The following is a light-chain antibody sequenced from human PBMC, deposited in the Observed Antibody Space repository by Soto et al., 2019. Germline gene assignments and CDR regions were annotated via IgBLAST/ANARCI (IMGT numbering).Light chain of an antibody. J-gene: IGKJ4*01. Sequence: DIQMTQSPSTLSASVGDRVTVTCRASQTIGSWLAWYQQKPGRAPKLLIFDASSLESGVPSRFSGSGSGTEFTLTISSLQPEDFGTYYCQQTYSTFVSFGGGTKVDIK. CDR2: DAS. CDR1: QTIGSW. CDR3: QQTYSTFVS. V-gene: IGKV1-5*01.